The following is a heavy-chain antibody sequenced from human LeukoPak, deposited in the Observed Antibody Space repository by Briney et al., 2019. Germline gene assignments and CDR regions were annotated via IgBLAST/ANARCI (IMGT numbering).Heavy chain of an antibody. V-gene: IGHV1-18*01. D-gene: IGHD3-22*01. Sequence: ASVKVSCKASGYTSTSYGISWVRQAPGQGLEWVGWISAYNGNTNYAQKLQGRVTMTTDTSTSTAYMELRSLRSDDTAVYYCAREAYASSGYYSMYYFDYWGQGTLVTVSS. J-gene: IGHJ4*02. CDR3: AREAYASSGYYSMYYFDY. CDR1: GYTSTSYG. CDR2: ISAYNGNT.